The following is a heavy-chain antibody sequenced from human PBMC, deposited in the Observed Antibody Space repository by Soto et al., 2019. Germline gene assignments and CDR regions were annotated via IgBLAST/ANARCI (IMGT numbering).Heavy chain of an antibody. CDR3: ALRGFDILTG. CDR2: ISYDATNE. CDR1: GFAFSIYG. V-gene: IGHV3-30*03. Sequence: GGSLRLSCVASGFAFSIYGIHWVRQAPGKGLEWVAVISYDATNEHYADSVKGRFTISRDNSRSIVYLQMNSLKTEDTAVYYCALRGFDILTGWGQGTLVTVSS. J-gene: IGHJ4*02. D-gene: IGHD3-9*01.